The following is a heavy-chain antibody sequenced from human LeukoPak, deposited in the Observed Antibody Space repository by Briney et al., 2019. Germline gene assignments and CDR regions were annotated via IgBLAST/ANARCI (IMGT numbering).Heavy chain of an antibody. CDR1: GGSISSHY. CDR3: ARDMGDSSGYYYVYAFDI. CDR2: IYYSGGT. D-gene: IGHD3-22*01. Sequence: SETLSLTCTVSGGSISSHYWSWIRQPPGKGLEWIGYIYYSGGTNYNPSLKSRVTISVDTSKNQFSLKLSSVTAADTAVYYCARDMGDSSGYYYVYAFDIWAKGQWSPSLQ. V-gene: IGHV4-59*11. J-gene: IGHJ3*02.